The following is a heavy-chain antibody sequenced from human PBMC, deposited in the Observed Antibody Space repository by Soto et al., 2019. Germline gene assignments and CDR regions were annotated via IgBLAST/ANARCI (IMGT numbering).Heavy chain of an antibody. Sequence: SETLSLTCTVSGGSISSGGYYWSWIRQHPGKGLEWIGYIYYSGSTYYNPSLKSRVTISVDTSKNQFSLKLSSVTAADTAVYYCAREITMIVGPYFDYWGQGTLVTVSS. CDR3: AREITMIVGPYFDY. CDR2: IYYSGST. CDR1: GGSISSGGYY. D-gene: IGHD3-22*01. V-gene: IGHV4-31*03. J-gene: IGHJ4*02.